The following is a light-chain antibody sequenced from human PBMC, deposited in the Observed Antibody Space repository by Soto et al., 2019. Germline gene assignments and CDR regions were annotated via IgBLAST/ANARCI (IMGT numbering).Light chain of an antibody. CDR1: QSISTY. CDR3: QHNYNTALA. V-gene: IGKV1-39*01. CDR2: AAS. Sequence: DLQMTQSPSSLSASVGDRVTITCRASQSISTYLNWYQQRPGKAPKLLIYAASTLQSGVPSRFSGSGSGTGFSLTISSLQPEDFATYYCQHNYNTALAFGQGTKVDIK. J-gene: IGKJ1*01.